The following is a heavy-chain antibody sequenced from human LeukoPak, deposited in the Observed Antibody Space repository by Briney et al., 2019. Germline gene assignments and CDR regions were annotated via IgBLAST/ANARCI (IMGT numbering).Heavy chain of an antibody. D-gene: IGHD3-22*01. V-gene: IGHV4-61*01. CDR2: IYYSGST. Sequence: PSETLSLTCTVSGGSVSSGSFYWSWIRQPPGKGLQWIGYIYYSGSTNYNPSLQSRVTISVDTSKNQFSLRLSSVTAADTAVYYCAGEYDNSNYYDSWGQGTLVTVSS. J-gene: IGHJ5*01. CDR3: AGEYDNSNYYDS. CDR1: GGSVSSGSFY.